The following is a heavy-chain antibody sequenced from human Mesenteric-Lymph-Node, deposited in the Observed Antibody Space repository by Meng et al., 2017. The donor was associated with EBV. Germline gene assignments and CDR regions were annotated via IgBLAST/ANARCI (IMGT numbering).Heavy chain of an antibody. CDR1: GGSIGSNHYY. J-gene: IGHJ4*02. V-gene: IGHV4-39*07. CDR3: ATPGSGWYYFDY. Sequence: QRQLQRSGPGLVKPSETLSLTCTVSGGSIGSNHYYWGWIRQPPGKGLEWIGSMYYNGSPSYSPSLKSRVTISVDTSKNQFSLKLNSVTAADTAVYYCATPGSGWYYFDYWGQGNLVTVSS. CDR2: MYYNGSP. D-gene: IGHD6-19*01.